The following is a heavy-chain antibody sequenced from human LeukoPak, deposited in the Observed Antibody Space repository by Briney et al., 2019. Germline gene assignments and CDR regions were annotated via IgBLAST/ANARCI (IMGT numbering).Heavy chain of an antibody. V-gene: IGHV1-69*05. D-gene: IGHD5-18*01. CDR3: ARVLVAHRYSYGQFDY. CDR1: GGTFSSYA. J-gene: IGHJ4*02. CDR2: IIPIFDTA. Sequence: GASVKVSCKASGGTFSSYAISWVRQAPGQGLEWMGGIIPIFDTANYAQKFQGRVTITTDESTSTAYMELSSLRSEDTAVYYCARVLVAHRYSYGQFDYWGQGTLVTVSS.